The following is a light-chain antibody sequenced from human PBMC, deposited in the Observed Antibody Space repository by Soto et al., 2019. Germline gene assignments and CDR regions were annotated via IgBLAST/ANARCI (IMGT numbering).Light chain of an antibody. CDR2: EVT. CDR1: STDVGGYNY. J-gene: IGLJ1*01. CDR3: GSYSSTDPPFV. V-gene: IGLV2-14*01. Sequence: QSALAQPSSVSGSPGQSITISCTGTSTDVGGYNYVSWYQHHSGKAPKLLIYEVTNRPSGISDRFSGSKSVNTASLTISGLQAEDESDYDCGSYSSTDPPFVFGTGPTLTVL.